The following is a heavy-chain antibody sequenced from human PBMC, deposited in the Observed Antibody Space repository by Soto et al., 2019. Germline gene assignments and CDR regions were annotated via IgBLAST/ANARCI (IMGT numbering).Heavy chain of an antibody. Sequence: QVQLQQWGAGLLKPSETLSLTCAVYGGSFSGYYWSWIRQPPGKGLEWIGEINHSGSTNYNPSLKSRVDISVDTAKNQFSLKLSSVTAADTAVYYCARLGYCSGGSCYYYYYGMDGWGQGTTVTVSS. V-gene: IGHV4-34*01. CDR3: ARLGYCSGGSCYYYYYGMDG. CDR1: GGSFSGYY. J-gene: IGHJ6*02. CDR2: INHSGST. D-gene: IGHD2-15*01.